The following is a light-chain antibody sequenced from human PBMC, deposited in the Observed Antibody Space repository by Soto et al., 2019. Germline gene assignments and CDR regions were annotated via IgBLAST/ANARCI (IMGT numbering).Light chain of an antibody. CDR3: QQFGSWT. J-gene: IGKJ1*01. V-gene: IGKV3-20*01. CDR1: QTISSNN. CDR2: GTS. Sequence: EIVLTQSPGTLSVSPGERATLSCRASQTISSNNLAWYQQKPGQAPSLLIYGTSSRATGIPDRFSGSGSGTYFTLTISSLEPEDFAMYYCQQFGSWTFGEGTKVEI.